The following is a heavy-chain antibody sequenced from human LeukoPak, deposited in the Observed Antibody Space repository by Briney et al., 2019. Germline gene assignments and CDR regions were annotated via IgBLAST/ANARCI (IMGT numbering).Heavy chain of an antibody. D-gene: IGHD4-17*01. CDR3: AKDIRKADYGDYHWFDP. J-gene: IGHJ5*02. Sequence: QPGRSLRLSCAASGFTFSSYAMHWVRQAPGKGLEWVAVISYDGSNKYYADSVKGRFTISRDNAKNSLYLQMNSLRAEDTALYYCAKDIRKADYGDYHWFDPWGQGTLVTVSS. CDR1: GFTFSSYA. CDR2: ISYDGSNK. V-gene: IGHV3-30-3*01.